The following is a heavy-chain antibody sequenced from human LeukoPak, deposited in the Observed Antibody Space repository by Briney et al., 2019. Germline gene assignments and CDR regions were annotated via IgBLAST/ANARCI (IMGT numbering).Heavy chain of an antibody. V-gene: IGHV4-34*01. CDR3: ARGLWWCSTRRGCWFDP. CDR2: INHSGST. CDR1: GGSFSGYY. J-gene: IGHJ5*02. Sequence: PSETLSLTCAVYGGSFSGYYWSWIRQPPGKGLEWIGEINHSGSTNYNPSLKSRVTISVDTSKNQFSLKLSSVTAADTAVYYCARGLWWCSTRRGCWFDPRGQGTLVTVSS. D-gene: IGHD2-8*02.